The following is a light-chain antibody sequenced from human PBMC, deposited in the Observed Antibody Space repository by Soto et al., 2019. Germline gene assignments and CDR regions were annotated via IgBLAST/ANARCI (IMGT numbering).Light chain of an antibody. CDR3: QHYNSYSEA. V-gene: IGKV1-5*03. CDR1: QAISSC. CDR2: KAS. Sequence: DIQMTQSPSTLSGSVGDTVTITCRASQAISSCLAWYQQKPGKAPKLLIYKASTLKSGVPSRFSGSGSGTEFTLTISSLQPDDFATYYCQHYNSYSEAFGQGTKVDIK. J-gene: IGKJ1*01.